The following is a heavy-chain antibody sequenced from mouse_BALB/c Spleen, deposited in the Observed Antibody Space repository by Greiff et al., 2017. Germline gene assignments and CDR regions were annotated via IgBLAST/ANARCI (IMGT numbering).Heavy chain of an antibody. CDR2: ISNGGGST. J-gene: IGHJ4*01. V-gene: IGHV5-12-2*01. CDR3: ARQTGYAMDY. Sequence: EVKVVESGGGLVQPGGSLKLSCAASGFTFSSYTMSWVRQTPEKRLEWVAYISNGGGSTYYPDTVKGRFTISRDNAKNTLYLQMSSLKSEDTAMYYCARQTGYAMDYWGQGTSVTVSS. CDR1: GFTFSSYT.